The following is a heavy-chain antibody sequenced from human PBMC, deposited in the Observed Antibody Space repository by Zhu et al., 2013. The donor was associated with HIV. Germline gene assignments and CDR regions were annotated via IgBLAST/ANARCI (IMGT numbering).Heavy chain of an antibody. Sequence: EVQLLESGGGLVQPGGSLRLSCAASGFPFSTYSMTWLRQAPGKGLEWVSGIYASGGSTFYADSVKGRFTISRDNSKSTLYLQMNSLRVEDTALYYCAKDRTPDGVWPFDSWGQGTLVIVSS. J-gene: IGHJ4*02. CDR3: AKDRTPDGVWPFDS. V-gene: IGHV3-23*01. CDR2: IYASGGST. CDR1: GFPFSTYS. D-gene: IGHD4-17*01.